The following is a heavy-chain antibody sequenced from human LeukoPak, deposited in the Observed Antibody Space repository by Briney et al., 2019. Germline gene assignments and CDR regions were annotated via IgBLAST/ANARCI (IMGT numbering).Heavy chain of an antibody. CDR1: GGSISSYY. Sequence: PSETLSLTCTVSGGSISSYYWSWIRQPPGKGLEWVGYIYYSGSTNYNASLKSRVTISVDTAKNQFSLKLSSVTAADTAVYSCARSGLGSSWESTNFDYWGQGTLVTVSS. CDR2: IYYSGST. V-gene: IGHV4-59*01. J-gene: IGHJ4*02. D-gene: IGHD6-13*01. CDR3: ARSGLGSSWESTNFDY.